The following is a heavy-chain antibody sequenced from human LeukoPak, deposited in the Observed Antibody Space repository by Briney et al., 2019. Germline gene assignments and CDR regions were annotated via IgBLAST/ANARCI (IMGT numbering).Heavy chain of an antibody. CDR1: GYTFTNYA. Sequence: ASVKVSCKASGYTFTNYAMHWARQAPGQRLEWMGWINAGNGNTKFSQKYQGRVTITRDTSASTVYMELSSLRSEDTALYYCARGLLWFGELSPPGYWGQGTLVTVSS. J-gene: IGHJ4*02. V-gene: IGHV1-3*01. D-gene: IGHD3-10*01. CDR3: ARGLLWFGELSPPGY. CDR2: INAGNGNT.